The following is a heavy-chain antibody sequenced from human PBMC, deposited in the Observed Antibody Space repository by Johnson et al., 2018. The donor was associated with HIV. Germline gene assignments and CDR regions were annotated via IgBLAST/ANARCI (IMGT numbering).Heavy chain of an antibody. CDR1: GFTVSSNY. J-gene: IGHJ3*02. CDR2: IYSGGST. CDR3: ARVLVRGPCTGYACDM. V-gene: IGHV3-66*01. D-gene: IGHD3-10*01. Sequence: VQLVESGGGVVQPGRSLRLSCAASGFTVSSNYMSWVRQATGKGLEWVSVIYSGGSTYYADSVKGRFTISRDNSKNTLYLQMNSLRAEDTAVYYCARVLVRGPCTGYACDMWGEGSMVNVSS.